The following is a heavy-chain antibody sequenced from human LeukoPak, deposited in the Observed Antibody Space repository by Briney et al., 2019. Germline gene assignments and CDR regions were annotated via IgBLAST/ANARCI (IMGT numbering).Heavy chain of an antibody. J-gene: IGHJ4*02. D-gene: IGHD3-22*01. CDR2: IIPIFGTA. Sequence: ASVKVSCKASGGTFSIYAISWVRQAPGQGLEWMGGIIPIFGTANYAQKFQGRVTITADESTSTAYMELSSLRSEDTAVYYCASTYYYDSSGYYYAPIGYWGQGTLVTVSS. V-gene: IGHV1-69*13. CDR3: ASTYYYDSSGYYYAPIGY. CDR1: GGTFSIYA.